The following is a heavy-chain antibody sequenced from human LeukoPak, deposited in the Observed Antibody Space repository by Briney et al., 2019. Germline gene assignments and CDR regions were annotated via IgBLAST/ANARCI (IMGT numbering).Heavy chain of an antibody. CDR1: DDSISSSSYY. J-gene: IGHJ4*02. D-gene: IGHD3-9*01. CDR2: INHSGST. Sequence: SETLSLTCTVSDDSISSSSYYWSWIRQPPGKGLEWIGEINHSGSTNYNPSLKSRVTISVDTSKNQFSLKLSSVTAADTAVYYCARRKYYDILTGYYKRRDYFDYWGQGTLVTVSS. CDR3: ARRKYYDILTGYYKRRDYFDY. V-gene: IGHV4-39*07.